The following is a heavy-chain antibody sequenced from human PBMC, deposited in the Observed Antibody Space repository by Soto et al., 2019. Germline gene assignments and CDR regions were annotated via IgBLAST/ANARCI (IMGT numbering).Heavy chain of an antibody. CDR2: IYYSGST. J-gene: IGHJ4*02. Sequence: PSETLSLTCTVSGFSISSYYWSWIRQPPGKGLEWIGYIYYSGSTDYDPSLKSRVTISVDTSKNQFSLKLSSVTAADTAVYYCARRWGTYFDFWGQGTLVTVSS. D-gene: IGHD7-27*01. V-gene: IGHV4-59*01. CDR1: GFSISSYY. CDR3: ARRWGTYFDF.